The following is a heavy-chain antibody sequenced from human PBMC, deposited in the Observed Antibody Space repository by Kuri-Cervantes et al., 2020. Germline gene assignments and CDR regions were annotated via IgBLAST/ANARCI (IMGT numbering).Heavy chain of an antibody. CDR2: IYSGGST. CDR1: GFTVSSNY. CDR3: AREIPFIVGPYAFDI. D-gene: IGHD1-26*01. Sequence: GESLKISCAASGFTVSSNYMSWVRQAPGKGLEWVSVIYSGGSTYYADSVKDRFTISRDNSKNTLYLQMNSLRAEDTAVYYCAREIPFIVGPYAFDIWGQGTLVTVSS. J-gene: IGHJ3*02. V-gene: IGHV3-53*01.